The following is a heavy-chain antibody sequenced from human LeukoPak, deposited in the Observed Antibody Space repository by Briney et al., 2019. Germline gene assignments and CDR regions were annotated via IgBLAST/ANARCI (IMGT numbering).Heavy chain of an antibody. CDR1: GFTFSSYS. V-gene: IGHV3-21*01. Sequence: GGSLRLSCAASGFTFSSYSMNWVRQAPGKGLEWVSSISSSSGYIYYADSVKGRFTISRDNAKNSLYLQMNSLRAEDTAVYYCASTHAGELPVPWGQGTLVTVSS. CDR3: ASTHAGELPVP. D-gene: IGHD1-26*01. J-gene: IGHJ5*02. CDR2: ISSSSGYI.